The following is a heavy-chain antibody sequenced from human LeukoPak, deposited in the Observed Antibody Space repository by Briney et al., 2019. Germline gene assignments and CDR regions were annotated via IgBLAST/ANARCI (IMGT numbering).Heavy chain of an antibody. CDR2: ISSSSSYI. D-gene: IGHD5-12*01. Sequence: GGSLRLSCAASGFTFSSYSMNCVRQAPEKGLEWVSSISSSSSYIHYADSVKGRFTISRDNAKNSLYLQMNSLRAEDTAVYYCARGLRGYSGFPEAFDIWGQGTMVTVSS. CDR3: ARGLRGYSGFPEAFDI. J-gene: IGHJ3*02. CDR1: GFTFSSYS. V-gene: IGHV3-21*01.